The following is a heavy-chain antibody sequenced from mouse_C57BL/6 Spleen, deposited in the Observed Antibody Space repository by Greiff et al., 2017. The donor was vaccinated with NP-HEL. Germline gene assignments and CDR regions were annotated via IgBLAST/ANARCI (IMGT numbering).Heavy chain of an antibody. J-gene: IGHJ4*01. CDR1: GYAFSSYW. CDR2: IYPGDGDT. D-gene: IGHD1-1*01. Sequence: SGASVKISCKASGYAFSSYWMNWVKQRPGKGLEWIGQIYPGDGDTNYNGKFKGKATLTADKSSSTAYMQLSSLTSEDSAVYFCARKGDLAYVSSSYYYAMDYGGQGTSVTVSS. V-gene: IGHV1-80*01. CDR3: ARKGDLAYVSSSYYYAMDY.